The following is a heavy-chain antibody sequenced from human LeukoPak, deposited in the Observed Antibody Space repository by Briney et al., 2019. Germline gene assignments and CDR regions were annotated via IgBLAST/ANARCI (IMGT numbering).Heavy chain of an antibody. Sequence: GGSLRLSCAASGFTVSSNYMSWVRQAPGKGLEWVSVIYSGGSTYYADSAKGRFTISRDNSKNTLYLQMNSLRAEDTAVYYCARGDNWNYRGYYYYMDVWGKGTTVTVSS. CDR1: GFTVSSNY. CDR2: IYSGGST. CDR3: ARGDNWNYRGYYYYMDV. D-gene: IGHD1-7*01. J-gene: IGHJ6*03. V-gene: IGHV3-53*01.